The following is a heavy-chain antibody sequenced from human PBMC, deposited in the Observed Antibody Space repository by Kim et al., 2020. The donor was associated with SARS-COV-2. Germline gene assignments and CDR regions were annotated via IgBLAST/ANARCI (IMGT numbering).Heavy chain of an antibody. CDR2: IIPIFGTA. J-gene: IGHJ6*02. D-gene: IGHD6-13*01. Sequence: SVKVSCKASGGTFSSYAISWVRQAPGQGLEWMGGIIPIFGTANYAQKFQGRVTITADKSTSTAYMELSSLRSEDTAVYYCARDASSWDYYYYGMDVWGQGTTVTVSS. V-gene: IGHV1-69*06. CDR1: GGTFSSYA. CDR3: ARDASSWDYYYYGMDV.